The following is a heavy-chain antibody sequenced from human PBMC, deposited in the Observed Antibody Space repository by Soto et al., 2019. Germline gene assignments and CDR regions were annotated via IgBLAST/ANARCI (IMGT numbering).Heavy chain of an antibody. CDR1: GFTVSSNY. CDR3: AGHGDSSDYRGWFDP. V-gene: IGHV3-66*04. D-gene: IGHD3-22*01. J-gene: IGHJ5*02. Sequence: EVQLVESGGGLVQPGGSLRLSCAASGFTVSSNYMSWVRQAPGKGLEWVSVIYSGGTTYYADSVKGRFTISRDNSKNTLYLQMNSLRAEDTAVYYCAGHGDSSDYRGWFDPWGQGTLVTVSS. CDR2: IYSGGTT.